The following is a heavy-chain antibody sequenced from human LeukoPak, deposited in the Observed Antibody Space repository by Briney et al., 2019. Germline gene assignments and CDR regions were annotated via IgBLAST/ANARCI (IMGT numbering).Heavy chain of an antibody. CDR3: ARGGPAAGRFDY. J-gene: IGHJ4*02. D-gene: IGHD6-13*01. CDR1: GFTFSSYA. Sequence: SGGSLRLSCAASGFTFSSYAMSWVRQAPGKGLEWVAFIRYDGSNKYYADSVKGRFTISRDNSKNTLYLQMNSLRAEDTAVYYCARGGPAAGRFDYWGQGTLVTVSS. V-gene: IGHV3-30*02. CDR2: IRYDGSNK.